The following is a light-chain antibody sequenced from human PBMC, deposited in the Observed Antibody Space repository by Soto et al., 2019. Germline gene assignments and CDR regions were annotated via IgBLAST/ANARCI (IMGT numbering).Light chain of an antibody. CDR2: GAS. Sequence: EIVLTQSPGTLSLSPGERATLSCRASQTLSSTYLAWYQQKPGQAPRLLIYGASSRAAGVPDRFSGSASGTVFTLTISRLEPEDFAVYFCQQYGGSPFTFGPGTKVDIK. V-gene: IGKV3-20*01. J-gene: IGKJ3*01. CDR3: QQYGGSPFT. CDR1: QTLSSTY.